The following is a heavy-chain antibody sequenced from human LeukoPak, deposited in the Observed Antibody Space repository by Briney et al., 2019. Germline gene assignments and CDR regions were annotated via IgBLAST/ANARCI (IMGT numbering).Heavy chain of an antibody. V-gene: IGHV3-7*03. CDR3: AREQYDYGVPFDY. J-gene: IGHJ4*02. CDR1: RFTFSSYW. D-gene: IGHD4-17*01. CDR2: IKQDGSEK. Sequence: GGSLRLSCAASRFTFSSYWMSWVRQAPGKGLEWVANIKQDGSEKYYVDSVKGRFTISRDNAKNSLYLQMNSLRAEDTAVYYCAREQYDYGVPFDYWGQGTLVTVSS.